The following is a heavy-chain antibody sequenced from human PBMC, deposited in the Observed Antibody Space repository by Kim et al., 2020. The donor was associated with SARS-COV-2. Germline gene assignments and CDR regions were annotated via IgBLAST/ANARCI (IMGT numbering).Heavy chain of an antibody. V-gene: IGHV4-59*08. D-gene: IGHD5-12*01. CDR3: ARHEDSGYDLNLRMNYYYYGMDV. J-gene: IGHJ6*02. CDR2: IYYSGST. Sequence: SETLSLTCTVSGGSISSYYWSWIRQPPGKGLEWIGYIYYSGSTNYNPSLKSRVTISVDTSKNQFSLKLSSVTAADTAVYYCARHEDSGYDLNLRMNYYYYGMDVWGQGTTVTVSS. CDR1: GGSISSYY.